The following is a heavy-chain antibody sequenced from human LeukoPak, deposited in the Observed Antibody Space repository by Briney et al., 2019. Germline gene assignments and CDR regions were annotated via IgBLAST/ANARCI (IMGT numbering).Heavy chain of an antibody. CDR2: IHSGGST. V-gene: IGHV3-53*05. D-gene: IGHD1-26*01. J-gene: IGHJ3*02. Sequence: GGSLRLSCAASGFTVSSNYMSWVRQAPGKGLEWVSVIHSGGSTYYADSVKGRFTISRDNSKNTLFVQMNSLRAEDTAVYYCATVPTEWELLLENDAFDIWGQGTMVTVSS. CDR1: GFTVSSNY. CDR3: ATVPTEWELLLENDAFDI.